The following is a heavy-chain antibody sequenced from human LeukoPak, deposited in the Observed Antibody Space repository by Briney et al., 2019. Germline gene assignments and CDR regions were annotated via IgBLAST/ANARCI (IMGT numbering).Heavy chain of an antibody. CDR3: ARVWTPFGPTFDY. CDR2: ISYDGSNK. Sequence: PGGSLRLSCAASGFTFSSYAMHWVRQAPGKGLEWEAVISYDGSNKYYADSVKGRFTISRDNSKNTPYLRMNSLRAEDTAVYYCARVWTPFGPTFDYWGQGTLVTVSS. J-gene: IGHJ4*02. V-gene: IGHV3-30*04. D-gene: IGHD3/OR15-3a*01. CDR1: GFTFSSYA.